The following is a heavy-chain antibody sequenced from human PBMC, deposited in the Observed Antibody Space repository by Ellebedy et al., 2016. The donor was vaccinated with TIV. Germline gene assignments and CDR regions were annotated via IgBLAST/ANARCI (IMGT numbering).Heavy chain of an antibody. J-gene: IGHJ3*02. Sequence: GGSLRLSCAASGFTFDDYAMHWVRQAPGKGLEWVSGISWNSGSIGYADSVKGRFTISRDNAKNSLYLQMNSLRAEDTALYYCAKDGGWLWLKGDAFDIWGQGTMVTVSS. CDR3: AKDGGWLWLKGDAFDI. CDR2: ISWNSGSI. D-gene: IGHD5-18*01. V-gene: IGHV3-9*01. CDR1: GFTFDDYA.